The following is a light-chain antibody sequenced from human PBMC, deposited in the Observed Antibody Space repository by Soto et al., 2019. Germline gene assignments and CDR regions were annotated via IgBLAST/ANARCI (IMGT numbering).Light chain of an antibody. V-gene: IGLV2-14*01. CDR2: EVN. CDR1: SSDIGAYNF. CDR3: TSWTTSTTMI. Sequence: QSALTQPASVSGSPGQSITISCTGTSSDIGAYNFVSWYQQHPGKAPKLMLYEVNIRPSGVSNRFSGSKSGNTASLTISGLQAEDEAYYYCTSWTTSTTMIFGGGTQLTVL. J-gene: IGLJ2*01.